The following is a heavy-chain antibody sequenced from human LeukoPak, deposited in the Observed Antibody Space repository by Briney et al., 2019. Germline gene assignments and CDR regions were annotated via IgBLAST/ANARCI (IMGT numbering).Heavy chain of an antibody. CDR2: IYYDGSNK. V-gene: IGHV3-33*01. CDR3: AREIGYFDY. CDR1: GFAFSSYG. J-gene: IGHJ4*02. D-gene: IGHD2/OR15-2a*01. Sequence: GGSLRLSCAASGFAFSSYGMHWDRQAPGKWLEWVALIYYDGSNKYYADSVKGRFTISRDNSKNTLYLQMDSLRAEDTAVYYCAREIGYFDYWGQGTLVTVSS.